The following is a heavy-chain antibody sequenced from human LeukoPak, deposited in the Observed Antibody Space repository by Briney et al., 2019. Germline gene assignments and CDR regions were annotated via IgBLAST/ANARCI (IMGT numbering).Heavy chain of an antibody. CDR3: ARTRDYCNPHMDV. Sequence: PSETLSLTCSVSDGSTSSPNYYWGWIRQPPGKGLEWIGSIYYSGTTYYNPSLKSRLTISVDTSKNQFSLRLTSVTAADTAVYFCARTRDYCNPHMDVWGKGATVTVSS. V-gene: IGHV4-39*01. J-gene: IGHJ6*03. CDR2: IYYSGTT. D-gene: IGHD2/OR15-2a*01. CDR1: DGSTSSPNYY.